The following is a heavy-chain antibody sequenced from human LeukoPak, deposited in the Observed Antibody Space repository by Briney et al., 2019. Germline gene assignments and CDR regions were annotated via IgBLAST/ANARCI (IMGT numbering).Heavy chain of an antibody. CDR3: VKDGVHVLLWFGELSH. J-gene: IGHJ4*02. CDR2: ISSNGGST. D-gene: IGHD3-10*01. V-gene: IGHV3-64D*06. Sequence: GGSLRLSCSASGFTFSSYAMHWVRQAPGKGLEYVSAISSNGGSTYYADSVKGRFTISRDNSKNTLYLQMSSLRAEDTAMYYCVKDGVHVLLWFGELSHWGQGTLVTVSS. CDR1: GFTFSSYA.